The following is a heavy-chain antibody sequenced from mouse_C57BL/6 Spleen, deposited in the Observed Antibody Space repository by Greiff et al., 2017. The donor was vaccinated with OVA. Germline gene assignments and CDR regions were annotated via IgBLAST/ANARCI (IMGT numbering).Heavy chain of an antibody. V-gene: IGHV5-16*01. CDR1: GFTFSDYY. CDR3: ARDQNFFFDY. Sequence: DVKLVESEGGLVQPGSSMKLSCTASGFTFSDYYMAWVRQVPEKGLEWVANINYDGSSTYYLDSLKSRFIISRDNAKNILYLQMSSLKSEDTATYYCARDQNFFFDYWGQGTTLTVSS. J-gene: IGHJ2*01. CDR2: INYDGSST.